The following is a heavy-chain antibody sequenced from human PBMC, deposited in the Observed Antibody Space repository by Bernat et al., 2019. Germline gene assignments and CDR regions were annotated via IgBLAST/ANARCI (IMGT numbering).Heavy chain of an antibody. V-gene: IGHV1-24*01. Sequence: QVQLVQSGAEVKKPGASVKVSCKVSGYTLTELSMHWVRQAPGKGLEWMGGFDPEDGETIYAQKFQGRVTMTEDTSTDTAYMELSSLRSEDTAVYYCARENGITGTFVSDLSPWFDPWGQGTLVTVSS. CDR2: FDPEDGET. CDR3: ARENGITGTFVSDLSPWFDP. CDR1: GYTLTELS. J-gene: IGHJ5*02. D-gene: IGHD1-7*01.